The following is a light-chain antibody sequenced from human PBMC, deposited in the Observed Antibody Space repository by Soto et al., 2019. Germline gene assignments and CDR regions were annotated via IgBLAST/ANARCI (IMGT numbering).Light chain of an antibody. CDR3: QQSHTTPFT. J-gene: IGKJ3*01. Sequence: DIQMTQSPPSLSASVGDRVTITCRASQSISTYLNWYQQKPGKAPKLLIYAASTLQSGVPSRFSGSGSGAEFTLTISSLQPEDFATYYCQQSHTTPFTFGPGTMVDLK. CDR1: QSISTY. V-gene: IGKV1-39*01. CDR2: AAS.